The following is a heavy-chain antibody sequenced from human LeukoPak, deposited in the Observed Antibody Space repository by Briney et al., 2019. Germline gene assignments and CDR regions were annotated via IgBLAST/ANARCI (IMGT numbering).Heavy chain of an antibody. Sequence: PSETLSPSCSLSGASISSGGHWWTWIRQHPVKGLEWIGYIYYSGNTYYNPSLESRVSISVDTSANQFSLRLSSVTAADTAVYYCARGHSSSSPYFCNGMDVWGQGTTVTVSS. CDR2: IYYSGNT. V-gene: IGHV4-31*03. CDR1: GASISSGGHW. D-gene: IGHD6-6*01. J-gene: IGHJ6*02. CDR3: ARGHSSSSPYFCNGMDV.